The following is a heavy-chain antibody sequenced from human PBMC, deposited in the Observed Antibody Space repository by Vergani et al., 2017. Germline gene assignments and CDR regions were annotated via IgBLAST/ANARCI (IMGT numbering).Heavy chain of an antibody. J-gene: IGHJ6*04. CDR1: GFTFSSYS. CDR2: ISSSSSYI. Sequence: EVQLVESGGGLVKPGGSLRLSCAASGFTFSSYSMNWVRQAPGKGLEWVSTISSSSSYIYYADSVKGRFTISRDNSKNSLYLQMNSLRAEDTVVYFCARASYYDYYSYGMDVWGEGTTVTVSS. D-gene: IGHD3-3*01. V-gene: IGHV3-21*01. CDR3: ARASYYDYYSYGMDV.